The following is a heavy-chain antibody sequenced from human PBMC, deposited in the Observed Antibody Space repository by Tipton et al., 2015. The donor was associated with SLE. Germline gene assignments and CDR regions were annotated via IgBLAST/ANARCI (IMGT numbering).Heavy chain of an antibody. CDR2: FYYSGST. J-gene: IGHJ4*02. CDR1: GGSITTYY. D-gene: IGHD2-21*02. CDR3: ARLGVVVTAIDY. Sequence: TLSLTCAVSGGSITTYYWSWIRQSPGKGLEWIGYFYYSGSTKYNPSLKSRVTMSVDTSKNQFSRKLSSVTAADTAVYYCARLGVVVTAIDYWGQGTLVTVSS. V-gene: IGHV4-59*08.